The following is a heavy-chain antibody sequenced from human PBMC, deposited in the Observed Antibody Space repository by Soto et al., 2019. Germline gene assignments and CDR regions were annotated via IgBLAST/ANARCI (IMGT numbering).Heavy chain of an antibody. Sequence: GGSLRLSCAASVFTFSSYAMSWVRQAPGKGLEWVSAISGSGGSTYYADSVKGRFTISRDNSKNTLYLQMNSLRAEDTAVYYCAKDPEDYYNSSGYSCDFDYWGQGTMVTVSS. CDR1: VFTFSSYA. CDR3: AKDPEDYYNSSGYSCDFDY. D-gene: IGHD3-22*01. CDR2: ISGSGGST. V-gene: IGHV3-23*01. J-gene: IGHJ4*02.